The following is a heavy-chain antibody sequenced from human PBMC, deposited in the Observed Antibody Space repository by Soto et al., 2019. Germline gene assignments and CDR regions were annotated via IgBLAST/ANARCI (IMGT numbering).Heavy chain of an antibody. CDR1: GYSFTDYH. CDR3: ARGDSTDCSNGVCSFFYNHDMDV. D-gene: IGHD2-8*01. Sequence: ASVKVSCKASGYSFTDYHIHGVLQAALQWREWLGRINPKSGGTSTAQKFQGWVTMTTDTSISTASMELTRLTSDDTAIYYCARGDSTDCSNGVCSFFYNHDMDVWGQGTTVTVSS. V-gene: IGHV1-2*04. J-gene: IGHJ6*02. CDR2: INPKSGGT.